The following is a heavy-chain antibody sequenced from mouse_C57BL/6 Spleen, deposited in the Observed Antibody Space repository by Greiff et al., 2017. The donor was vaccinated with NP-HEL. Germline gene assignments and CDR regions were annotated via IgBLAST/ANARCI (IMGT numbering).Heavy chain of an antibody. V-gene: IGHV1-4*01. Sequence: VQLQQSGAELARPGASVKMSCKASGYTFTSYTMHWVKQRPGQGLEWIGYINPSSGYTKYNQKFKDKATLTADKSSSTAYMQLSSLTSEDSAVYYCARELITTVVADFDYWGQGTTLTVSS. CDR2: INPSSGYT. CDR1: GYTFTSYT. D-gene: IGHD1-1*01. J-gene: IGHJ2*01. CDR3: ARELITTVVADFDY.